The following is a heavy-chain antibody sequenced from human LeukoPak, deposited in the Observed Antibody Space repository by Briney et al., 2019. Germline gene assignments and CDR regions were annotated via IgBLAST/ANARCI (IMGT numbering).Heavy chain of an antibody. CDR1: GGFISSSSYY. CDR2: IYYSGST. D-gene: IGHD6-13*01. Sequence: SETLSLTCTVSGGFISSSSYYWGWIRQPPGKGLEWIGYIYYSGSTNYNPSLKSRVTISVDTSKNQFSLKLSSVTAADTAVYYCARGVAAAWFDPWGQGTLVTVSS. V-gene: IGHV4-61*05. CDR3: ARGVAAAWFDP. J-gene: IGHJ5*02.